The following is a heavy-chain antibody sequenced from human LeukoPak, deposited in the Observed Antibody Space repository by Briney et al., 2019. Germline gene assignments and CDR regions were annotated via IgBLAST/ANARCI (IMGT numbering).Heavy chain of an antibody. CDR1: GFTVSSHS. CDR2: ISDDTYNI. J-gene: IGHJ4*02. V-gene: IGHV3-48*01. Sequence: GESLRLSCAASGFTVSSHSMSWVRQAPGRGLEWVSFISDDTYNIYYADSVRGRFTVSRDNARDSLYLQLNSLRAEDTAVYYCTRHQRASQYYFDYWGQGTLVTASS. CDR3: TRHQRASQYYFDY.